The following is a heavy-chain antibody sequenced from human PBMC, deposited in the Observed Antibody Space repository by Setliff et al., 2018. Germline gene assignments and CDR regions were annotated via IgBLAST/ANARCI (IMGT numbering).Heavy chain of an antibody. CDR2: INPNSGGT. J-gene: IGHJ3*01. CDR3: AREIGGADGFDF. Sequence: ASVKVSCKASGYTFTGYYMHWVRQAPGQGLEWMGWINPNSGGTNYAQKFQGRVTMTRDTSISTAYMELSRLRSDDTALYYCAREIGGADGFDFWGQGTMVTVSS. D-gene: IGHD1-26*01. CDR1: GYTFTGYY. V-gene: IGHV1-2*02.